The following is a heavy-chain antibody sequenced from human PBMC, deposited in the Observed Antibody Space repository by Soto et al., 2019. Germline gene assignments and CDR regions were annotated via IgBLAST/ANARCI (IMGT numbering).Heavy chain of an antibody. Sequence: ASVEVSCKASGYTFTSYAMHWVRQAPGQRLEWMGWINAGNGNTKYSQKFQGRFTISRDNSKRTVYLQMNSLRVDDTAVYYCAKEWLPGSPPAAPLCNWFDPWGQGTLVTVSS. D-gene: IGHD2-2*01. J-gene: IGHJ5*02. CDR2: INAGNGNT. CDR3: AKEWLPGSPPAAPLCNWFDP. V-gene: IGHV1-3*01. CDR1: GYTFTSYA.